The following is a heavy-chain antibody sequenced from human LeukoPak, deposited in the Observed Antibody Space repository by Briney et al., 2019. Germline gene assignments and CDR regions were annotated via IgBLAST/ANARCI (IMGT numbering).Heavy chain of an antibody. V-gene: IGHV1-18*01. Sequence: GAAVKVLCKASGYTFTRYGISWVRQAPGQGLEGMGWISAYYGNTNFAQEPQGRVNMTTDTSTSPAYLALRSLTSDDTAVYYCARDREGRDYYDSSGYGYFQHWGQGTLVTVSS. CDR3: ARDREGRDYYDSSGYGYFQH. CDR2: ISAYYGNT. J-gene: IGHJ1*01. CDR1: GYTFTRYG. D-gene: IGHD3-22*01.